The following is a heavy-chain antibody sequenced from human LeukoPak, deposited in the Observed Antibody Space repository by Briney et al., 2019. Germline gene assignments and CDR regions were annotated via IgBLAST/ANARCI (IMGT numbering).Heavy chain of an antibody. D-gene: IGHD5-12*01. J-gene: IGHJ4*02. CDR3: ARVEYSGWNLEY. V-gene: IGHV3-7*01. CDR1: GFTFSNYW. CDR2: INQGGSVQ. Sequence: GGSLRLSCAASGFTFSNYWMSWVRQAPGKGLEWVANINQGGSVQYYMDSVKGRFTISRDDAKNSLYVQMNSLRDEDTAVYYCARVEYSGWNLEYWGQGTLVTVSS.